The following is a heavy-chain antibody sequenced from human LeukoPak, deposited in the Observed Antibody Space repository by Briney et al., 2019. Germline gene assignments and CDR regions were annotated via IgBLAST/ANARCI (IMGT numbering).Heavy chain of an antibody. Sequence: PGGSLRLSCAASGFTFDDYGMSWVRQAPGKGLEWVSGINWNGGSTGYADSVKGRFTISRDNAKNSLYPQMNSLRAEDTALYYCARDQTTVTTSSRYYWGQGTLVTVSS. V-gene: IGHV3-20*04. CDR3: ARDQTTVTTSSRYY. CDR1: GFTFDDYG. D-gene: IGHD4-17*01. J-gene: IGHJ4*02. CDR2: INWNGGST.